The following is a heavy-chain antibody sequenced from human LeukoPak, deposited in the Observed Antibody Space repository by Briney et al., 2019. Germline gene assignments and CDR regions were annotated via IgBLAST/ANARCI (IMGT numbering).Heavy chain of an antibody. V-gene: IGHV3-23*01. Sequence: AGGSLRLSCAASGFTFSSYAMSWVRQAPGKGLEWVSAISGSGGSTYYADSVKGRFTISRDNSKDTLFLQMNSLRADDTALYYCARWSGDCKFDYWGQGTLVTVSS. D-gene: IGHD2-21*02. J-gene: IGHJ4*02. CDR3: ARWSGDCKFDY. CDR1: GFTFSSYA. CDR2: ISGSGGST.